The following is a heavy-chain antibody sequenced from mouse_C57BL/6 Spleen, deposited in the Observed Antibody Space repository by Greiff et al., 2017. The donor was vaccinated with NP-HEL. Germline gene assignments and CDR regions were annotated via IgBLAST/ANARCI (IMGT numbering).Heavy chain of an antibody. J-gene: IGHJ3*01. CDR1: GYSITSGYY. CDR3: AREEGYYDGYFAY. D-gene: IGHD2-3*01. V-gene: IGHV3-6*01. Sequence: EVQRVESGPGLVKPSQSLSLTCSVTGYSITSGYYWNWIRQFPGNKLEWMGYISYDGSNNYNPSLKNRISITRDTSKNQFFLKLNSVTTEDTATYYCAREEGYYDGYFAYWGQGTLVTVSA. CDR2: ISYDGSN.